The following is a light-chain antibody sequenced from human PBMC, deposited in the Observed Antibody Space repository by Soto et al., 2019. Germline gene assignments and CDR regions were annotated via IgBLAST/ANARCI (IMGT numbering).Light chain of an antibody. V-gene: IGKV1-8*01. CDR3: QQYYSYPEIT. J-gene: IGKJ5*01. CDR1: QGISSY. CDR2: AAS. Sequence: AIRMTQSPSSLSASTGDRVTITCRASQGISSYLAWYQQKPGKAPKLLIYAASTLQSGVPSRFSGSGSGTDFTLTISRLQSEDFATYYCQQYYSYPEITFGQGTRLEIK.